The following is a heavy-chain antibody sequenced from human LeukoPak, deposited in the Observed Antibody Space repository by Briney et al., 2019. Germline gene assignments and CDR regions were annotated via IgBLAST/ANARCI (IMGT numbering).Heavy chain of an antibody. CDR3: ATDLRGGSVY. Sequence: GGSLRLSCAASGFTVIANYMTWVPQAPGKGLEWFSGIYSGGSTHHADSVEGRFTISRDNAENSLYQQMNSLSDEDTAVYYCATDLRGGSVYWGQGTLVTVSS. J-gene: IGHJ4*02. D-gene: IGHD2-15*01. V-gene: IGHV3-66*01. CDR1: GFTVIANY. CDR2: IYSGGST.